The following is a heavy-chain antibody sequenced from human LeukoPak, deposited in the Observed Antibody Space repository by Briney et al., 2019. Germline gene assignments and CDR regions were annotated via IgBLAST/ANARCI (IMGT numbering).Heavy chain of an antibody. V-gene: IGHV3-23*01. Sequence: GGSLRLSCVASGFSFSNYAMSWVRQAPGKGLEWVSAVSGSGGSTYSADSVKGRFTISRDNSKNTLFLQMSSLRAEDTAVYYCATVFYSGSDPSDHWGQGTLVTVPP. J-gene: IGHJ4*02. CDR3: ATVFYSGSDPSDH. D-gene: IGHD5-12*01. CDR1: GFSFSNYA. CDR2: VSGSGGST.